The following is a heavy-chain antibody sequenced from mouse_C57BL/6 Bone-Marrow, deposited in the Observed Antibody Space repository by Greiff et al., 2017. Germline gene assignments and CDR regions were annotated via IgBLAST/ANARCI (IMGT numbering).Heavy chain of an antibody. V-gene: IGHV1-54*01. CDR2: INPGSGGT. Sequence: LVESGAELVRPGTSVKVSCKASGYAFTNYLIEWVKQRPGQGLEWIGVINPGSGGTNYNEKFKGKATLTADKSSSTAYMQLSSLTSEDSAVYFCARGDGNYRFAYWGQGTLVTVSA. D-gene: IGHD2-1*01. J-gene: IGHJ3*01. CDR1: GYAFTNYL. CDR3: ARGDGNYRFAY.